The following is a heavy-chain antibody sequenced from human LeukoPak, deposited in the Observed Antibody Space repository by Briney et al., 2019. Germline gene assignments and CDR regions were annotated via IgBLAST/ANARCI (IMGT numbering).Heavy chain of an antibody. D-gene: IGHD3-16*02. Sequence: SETLSLTCTVSGGSISSSSYYWGWIRQPPGKGLEWIGEINHSRSNNYNPPLKSRVTISVDTSKNQFSLKLSSVTAADTAVYYCARGQGYDYVWGSYRPYYYMDVWGKGTTVTVSS. CDR3: ARGQGYDYVWGSYRPYYYMDV. CDR2: INHSRSN. J-gene: IGHJ6*03. V-gene: IGHV4-39*07. CDR1: GGSISSSSYY.